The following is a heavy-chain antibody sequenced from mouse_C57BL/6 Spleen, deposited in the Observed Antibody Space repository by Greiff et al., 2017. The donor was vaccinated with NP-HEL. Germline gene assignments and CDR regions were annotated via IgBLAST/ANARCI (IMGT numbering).Heavy chain of an antibody. CDR2: IDPSDSYT. CDR3: ARSGEFYGSLDY. Sequence: QVQLQQPGAELVKPGASVKLSCKASGYTFTSYWMQWVKQRPGQGLEWIGEIDPSDSYTNYNQKFKGKATLTVDTSSSTAYMQLSSLTSEDSAVYYCARSGEFYGSLDYWGQGTTLTVSS. V-gene: IGHV1-50*01. CDR1: GYTFTSYW. D-gene: IGHD1-1*01. J-gene: IGHJ2*01.